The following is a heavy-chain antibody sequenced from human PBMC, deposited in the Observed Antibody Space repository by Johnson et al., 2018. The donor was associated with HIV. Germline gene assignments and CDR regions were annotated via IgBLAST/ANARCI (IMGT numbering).Heavy chain of an antibody. CDR3: AKPMGGDDAFDI. V-gene: IGHV3-30*18. D-gene: IGHD3-16*01. J-gene: IGHJ3*02. Sequence: QVQLMESGGGVVQPGRSLRLSCAASGFTFSSYAMHWVRQAPGKGLEWVANIKQDGSEKYYADSVKGRFTISRDNSKNTLYLQMNSLRAEDTAVYYCAKPMGGDDAFDIWGQGTMVTVSS. CDR2: IKQDGSEK. CDR1: GFTFSSYA.